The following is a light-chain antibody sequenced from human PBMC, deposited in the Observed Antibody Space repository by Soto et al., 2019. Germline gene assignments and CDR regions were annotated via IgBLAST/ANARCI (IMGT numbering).Light chain of an antibody. J-gene: IGLJ1*01. Sequence: QSVLTQPASVSGSPGQSITISCTGTSSDVGGYNYVSWYQHHPGKAPKLMIYDVSNRPSGVSNRFSGSKSGNTASLIISGLQAEDEAEDYCSSYTNSSTRAPYVSGPGTNVTVL. CDR3: SSYTNSSTRAPYV. CDR2: DVS. V-gene: IGLV2-14*03. CDR1: SSDVGGYNY.